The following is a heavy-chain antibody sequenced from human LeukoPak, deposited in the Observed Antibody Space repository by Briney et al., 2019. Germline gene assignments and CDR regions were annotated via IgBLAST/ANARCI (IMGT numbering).Heavy chain of an antibody. V-gene: IGHV3-20*04. J-gene: IGHJ3*02. Sequence: PGGSLRLSCAASGFTFDDYGMSWVRQAPGKGLEWVSGINWNGGSTGYADSVKGRFTISRDNAKNSLYLQMSSLRAEDTAVYYCARGGSYLSAFDIWGQGTMVTVSS. CDR3: ARGGSYLSAFDI. CDR1: GFTFDDYG. CDR2: INWNGGST. D-gene: IGHD1-26*01.